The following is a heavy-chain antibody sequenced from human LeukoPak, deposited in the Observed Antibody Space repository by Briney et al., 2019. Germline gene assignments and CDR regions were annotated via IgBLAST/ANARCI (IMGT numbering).Heavy chain of an antibody. J-gene: IGHJ6*03. CDR1: GYTFTSDD. D-gene: IGHD1-1*01. V-gene: IGHV1-69*13. CDR3: ARGRPGTGLEFSYYYMDV. CDR2: IIPIFGTA. Sequence: ASVKVSRKASGYTFTSDDINWVRQAPGQGLEWMGGIIPIFGTANYAQKFQGRVTITADESTSTAYMELSSLRSEDTAVYYCARGRPGTGLEFSYYYMDVWGKGTTVTVSS.